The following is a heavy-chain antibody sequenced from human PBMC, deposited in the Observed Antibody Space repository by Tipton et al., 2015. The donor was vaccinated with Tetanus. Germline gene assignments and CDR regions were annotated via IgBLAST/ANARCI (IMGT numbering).Heavy chain of an antibody. CDR2: ISTHSGYI. D-gene: IGHD1-14*01. Sequence: SLRLSCAASGFSFSQYDMNWVRQAPGKGPEWVSSISTHSGYIKYADSVRGRFTISRDNAKDSVFLQMDSLRAEDSAVYYCAGDPGFSSNYFYYGMDFWGPGTTVIVSS. CDR1: GFSFSQYD. J-gene: IGHJ6*02. V-gene: IGHV3-21*01. CDR3: AGDPGFSSNYFYYGMDF.